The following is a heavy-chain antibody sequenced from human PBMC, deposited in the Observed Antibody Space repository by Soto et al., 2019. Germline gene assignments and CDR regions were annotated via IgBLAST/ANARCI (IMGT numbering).Heavy chain of an antibody. V-gene: IGHV3-15*07. CDR3: VTDGGQDYYCSGSMGYRY. CDR2: IKSKTDGETT. J-gene: IGHJ4*02. CDR1: GFTFSNAW. Sequence: EVQLVESGGGLVKPGGSLRLSCAASGFTFSNAWMNWVRQAPGEGLEWVGRIKSKTDGETTDYAAPVKGRFSISRDDSKNTLYLQMNSLKTEDTAVYYCVTDGGQDYYCSGSMGYRYWGQGTLVTVSS. D-gene: IGHD3-10*01.